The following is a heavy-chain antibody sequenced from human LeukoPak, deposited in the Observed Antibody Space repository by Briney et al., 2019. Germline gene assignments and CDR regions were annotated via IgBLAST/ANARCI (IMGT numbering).Heavy chain of an antibody. CDR3: ARAPLWFGESREPFDY. CDR1: GYTFTSYG. V-gene: IGHV1-18*04. D-gene: IGHD3-10*01. CDR2: ISAYNGNT. J-gene: IGHJ4*02. Sequence: GASVKVSCKASGYTFTSYGISWVRQAPGQGLEWMGWISAYNGNTNYAQKLQGRVTMTTDTSTSTAYMELRSLRSDDTAVYYCARAPLWFGESREPFDYWGQGTLVTVSS.